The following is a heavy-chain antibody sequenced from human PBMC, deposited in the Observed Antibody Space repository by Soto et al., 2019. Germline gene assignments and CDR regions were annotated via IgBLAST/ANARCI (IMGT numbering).Heavy chain of an antibody. Sequence: ELQLGESWGGLVQPGGSLRLSCAASGFTFSNYWMYWVRQAPGKGLVWVSRIKTAGRITSYADSVKGRFTVSRDNARDTLYLHMNSMRAEDTAVYYCANDASSVPEYWGQGTLVIVSS. D-gene: IGHD1-1*01. V-gene: IGHV3-74*01. CDR3: ANDASSVPEY. J-gene: IGHJ4*02. CDR2: IKTAGRIT. CDR1: GFTFSNYW.